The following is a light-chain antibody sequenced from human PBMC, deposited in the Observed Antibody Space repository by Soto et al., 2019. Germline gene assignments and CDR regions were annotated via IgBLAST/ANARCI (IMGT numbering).Light chain of an antibody. J-gene: IGLJ3*02. CDR3: ASWDDSLNGWV. Sequence: QSVLTQPPSASATPGQSVTISCSVSSSNIGGNTVSWYQQLPGTAPKLLIYNNNQRPSGVPDQISGSKSGTSASLAISGLQSDDEADYYCASWDDSLNGWVFGGGTQLTVL. CDR2: NNN. V-gene: IGLV1-44*01. CDR1: SSNIGGNT.